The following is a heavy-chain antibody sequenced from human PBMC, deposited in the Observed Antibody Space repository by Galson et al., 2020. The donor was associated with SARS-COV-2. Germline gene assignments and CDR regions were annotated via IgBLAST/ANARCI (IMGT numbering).Heavy chain of an antibody. Sequence: KISCAASGLTFSDYTMNWVRQAPGKGLEWVSSISHRSSYIYYADSVKGRFTISRDNAKNSLFLQVNSLTVEDTVVYYCARTPLGYCSTTSCHYPFDPWGQGTLVTVSS. CDR1: GLTFSDYT. CDR3: ARTPLGYCSTTSCHYPFDP. D-gene: IGHD2-2*01. V-gene: IGHV3-21*01. J-gene: IGHJ5*02. CDR2: ISHRSSYI.